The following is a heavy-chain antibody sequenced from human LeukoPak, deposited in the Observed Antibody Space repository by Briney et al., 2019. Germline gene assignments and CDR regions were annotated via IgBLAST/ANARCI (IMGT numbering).Heavy chain of an antibody. D-gene: IGHD2-15*01. Sequence: ASVTVSCKASAYTFTGYYMHWVRQAPGQGLEWMGRINPNSGGTNYAQKFQGRVTMTRDTSISTVYMELSRLRSDDTAVYYCARGEDIVVYYRNNWFDPWGQGTLVTVSS. J-gene: IGHJ5*02. CDR3: ARGEDIVVYYRNNWFDP. V-gene: IGHV1-2*06. CDR2: INPNSGGT. CDR1: AYTFTGYY.